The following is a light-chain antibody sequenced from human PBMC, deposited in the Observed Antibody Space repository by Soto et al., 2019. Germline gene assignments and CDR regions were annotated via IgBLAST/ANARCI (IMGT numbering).Light chain of an antibody. J-gene: IGKJ1*01. Sequence: LVLTQSPGTLSLSPGERATLSCRASQSISAGYLAWYQQRPGQGPRLLIYAASNRATGIPDRFSGSGSGTDFTLTISGLEAEDFAVYYCQKYGSSWTFGQGTKVEIK. CDR2: AAS. CDR3: QKYGSSWT. CDR1: QSISAGY. V-gene: IGKV3-20*01.